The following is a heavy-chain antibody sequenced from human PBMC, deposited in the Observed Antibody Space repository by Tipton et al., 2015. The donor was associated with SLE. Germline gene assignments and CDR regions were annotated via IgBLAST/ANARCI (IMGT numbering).Heavy chain of an antibody. CDR1: DGSISSGFYY. CDR3: ARDLRAIGDRFDP. Sequence: TLSLTCTVSDGSISSGFYYWSWIRQPAGKELEWIGRIYVSGSTNYNPSLKSRVTMSVDVSKNQFSLKLSSVTAADTAVYYCARDLRAIGDRFDPWGQGALVTVSS. CDR2: IYVSGST. J-gene: IGHJ5*02. V-gene: IGHV4-61*02. D-gene: IGHD3-16*01.